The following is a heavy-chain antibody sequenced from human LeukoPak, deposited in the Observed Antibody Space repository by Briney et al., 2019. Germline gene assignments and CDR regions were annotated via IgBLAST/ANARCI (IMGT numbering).Heavy chain of an antibody. D-gene: IGHD1-26*01. J-gene: IGHJ4*02. Sequence: GGSLRLSCAASGFTFSSYAMHWVRQAPGKGLEYVSAISSNGGSTYYANSVKGRFTISRDNSKNTLYLQMNSLRAEDTAVYYCARVGGSSHYFDYWGQGTLVTVSS. CDR1: GFTFSSYA. V-gene: IGHV3-64*01. CDR2: ISSNGGST. CDR3: ARVGGSSHYFDY.